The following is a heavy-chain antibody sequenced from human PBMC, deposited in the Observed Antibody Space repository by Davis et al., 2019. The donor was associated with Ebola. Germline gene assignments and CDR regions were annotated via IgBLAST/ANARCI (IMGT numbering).Heavy chain of an antibody. D-gene: IGHD3-3*01. CDR1: GFTFDDYA. V-gene: IGHV3-9*01. CDR3: AKETIFGVDGAFDI. J-gene: IGHJ3*02. CDR2: LSWNSGSI. Sequence: GGSLRLSCAASGFTFDDYAMHWVRQAPGKGLEWVSGLSWNSGSIGYADSVKGRFTISRDNAKNSLYLQMNSLRAEDTALYYCAKETIFGVDGAFDIWGQGTMVTVSS.